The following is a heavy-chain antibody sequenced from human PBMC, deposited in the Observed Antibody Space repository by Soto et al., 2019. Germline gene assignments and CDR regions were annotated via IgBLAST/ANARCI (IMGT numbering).Heavy chain of an antibody. CDR2: IDPSDSYT. CDR1: GYSFTSYW. J-gene: IGHJ6*02. D-gene: IGHD6-19*01. CDR3: ARRYRGSGWYSLYYYGMDV. V-gene: IGHV5-10-1*01. Sequence: GESLKISCKGSGYSFTSYWISWVRQMPVKGLEWMGMIDPSDSYTNYSPSFQGHVTISADKSISTAYLQWSSLKASYTAMYYCARRYRGSGWYSLYYYGMDVWGQGTTVTVSS.